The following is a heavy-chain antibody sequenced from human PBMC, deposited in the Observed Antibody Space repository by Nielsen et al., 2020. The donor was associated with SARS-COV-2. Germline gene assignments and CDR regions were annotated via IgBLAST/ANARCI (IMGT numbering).Heavy chain of an antibody. J-gene: IGHJ6*02. CDR3: ARVMCSSTNCYTDYYYGMDV. D-gene: IGHD2-2*02. CDR1: GYTFTSYG. V-gene: IGHV1-18*01. Sequence: ASVKVSCKASGYTFTSYGISWVRQAPGQGLEWMGWISAYNGNTNYAQKLQGRVTMTTDTSTSTAYMELRSLRSDDTAVYYCARVMCSSTNCYTDYYYGMDVWGQGTTVTVSS. CDR2: ISAYNGNT.